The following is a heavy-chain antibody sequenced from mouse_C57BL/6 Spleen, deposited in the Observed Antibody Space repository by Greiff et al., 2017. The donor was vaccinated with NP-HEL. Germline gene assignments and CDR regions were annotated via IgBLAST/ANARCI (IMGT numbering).Heavy chain of an antibody. CDR1: GYAFSSSW. D-gene: IGHD4-1*01. CDR3: ARSPLGRGFAY. Sequence: QVQLKESGPELVKPGASVKISCKASGYAFSSSWMNWVKQRPGKGLEWIGRIYPGDGDTNYNGKFKGKATLTADKSSSTAYMQLSSLTSEDSAVYFCARSPLGRGFAYWGQGTLVTVSA. CDR2: IYPGDGDT. J-gene: IGHJ3*01. V-gene: IGHV1-82*01.